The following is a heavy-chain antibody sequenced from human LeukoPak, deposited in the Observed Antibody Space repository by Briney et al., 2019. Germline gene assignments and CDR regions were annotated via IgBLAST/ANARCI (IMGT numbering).Heavy chain of an antibody. CDR1: GFTFSSYS. J-gene: IGHJ4*02. Sequence: GGSLRLSCAASGFTFSSYSMSWVRQAPWKGLEWVSAIGGSGGSTYYADSVKGRFTISRDNSKNTLYLQMNSLRAEDTAVYYCAKTILTATTPFDYWGQGTLVTVSS. V-gene: IGHV3-23*01. CDR3: AKTILTATTPFDY. CDR2: IGGSGGST. D-gene: IGHD4-17*01.